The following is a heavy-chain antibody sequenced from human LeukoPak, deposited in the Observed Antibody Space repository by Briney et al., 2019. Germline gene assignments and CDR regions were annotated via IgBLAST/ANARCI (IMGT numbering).Heavy chain of an antibody. CDR3: ARDTSAYQYYDILTGYGPIDY. Sequence: ASVKVSCTASGYTFTSYYMHWVRQAPGQGLEWMGIINPSGGSTSYAQKFQGRVTMTRDTSTSTVYMELSSLRSEDTAVYYCARDTSAYQYYDILTGYGPIDYWGQGTLVTVSS. CDR1: GYTFTSYY. J-gene: IGHJ4*02. CDR2: INPSGGST. D-gene: IGHD3-9*01. V-gene: IGHV1-46*01.